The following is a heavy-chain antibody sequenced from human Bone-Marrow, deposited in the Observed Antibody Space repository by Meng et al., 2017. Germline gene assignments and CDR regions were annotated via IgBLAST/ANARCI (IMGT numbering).Heavy chain of an antibody. CDR2: IIPIFGTA. V-gene: IGHV1-69*06. CDR3: ATEVNWFDP. J-gene: IGHJ5*02. CDR1: GDTFSSYA. Sequence: SVKVSCKASGDTFSSYAISWVRQAPGQGLEWMGGIIPIFGTANYAQKFQGRVTMTEDTSTDTAYMELSSLRSEDTAVYYCATEVNWFDPWGQGTLVTVSS.